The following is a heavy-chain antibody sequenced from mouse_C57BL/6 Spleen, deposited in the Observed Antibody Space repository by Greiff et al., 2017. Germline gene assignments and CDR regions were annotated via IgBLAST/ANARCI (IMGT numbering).Heavy chain of an antibody. Sequence: VQLQQPGAELVRPGSSVKLSCTASGYTFTSYWMHWVKQRPIQGLEWIGNIDPSDSETHYNQKFKDKATLTVDKSSSTAYMQLSSLTSEDSAVYYCAREGDYDLNVWGTGTTVTVSS. V-gene: IGHV1-52*01. CDR3: AREGDYDLNV. CDR2: IDPSDSET. CDR1: GYTFTSYW. D-gene: IGHD2-4*01. J-gene: IGHJ1*03.